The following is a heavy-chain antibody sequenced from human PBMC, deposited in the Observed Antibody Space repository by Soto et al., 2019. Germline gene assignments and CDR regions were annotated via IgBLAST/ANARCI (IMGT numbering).Heavy chain of an antibody. CDR1: GGSISSYY. CDR2: IYYSGST. D-gene: IGHD3-3*01. J-gene: IGHJ3*02. V-gene: IGHV4-59*08. Sequence: PSETLSLTCTVSGGSISSYYWSWIRQPPGKGLEWIGYIYYSGSTNYNPSLKSRVTISVDTSKNQFSLKLSSVTAADTAVYYCAIQLLVYYDFWSGYPIDAFDIWGQGTMVTVSS. CDR3: AIQLLVYYDFWSGYPIDAFDI.